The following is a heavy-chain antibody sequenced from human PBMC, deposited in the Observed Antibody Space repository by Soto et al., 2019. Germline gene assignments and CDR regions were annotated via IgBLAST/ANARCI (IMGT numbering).Heavy chain of an antibody. Sequence: QVQLQESGSGLVKPSQSLSLTCTVSVVSLNTADTWWSWIRQSPGKCLEFIGYYHSGGSTYYDASFRSRVIISADTSNSQFSLKLSSVTVADTDIYFCVSSRQTASGNDYGLDVWGQGTTVNVSS. D-gene: IGHD2-15*01. CDR3: VSSRQTASGNDYGLDV. J-gene: IGHJ6*02. CDR2: YHSGGST. CDR1: VVSLNTADTW. V-gene: IGHV4-30-4*01.